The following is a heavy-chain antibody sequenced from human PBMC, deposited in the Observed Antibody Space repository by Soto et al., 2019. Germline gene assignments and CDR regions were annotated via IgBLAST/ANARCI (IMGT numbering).Heavy chain of an antibody. CDR1: GFIFSNFA. V-gene: IGHV3-23*01. CDR3: AKRISGWYYADY. Sequence: EVQLLESGGGLVQPGGSLRLSCAASGFIFSNFAMSWVRQAPGKGLEWVSAITGPGAGTYYADSVKGRFTISRDNSMNTRYLQMNSLRAEDTAVYYCAKRISGWYYADYWGQGILVTVSS. CDR2: ITGPGAGT. J-gene: IGHJ4*02. D-gene: IGHD6-19*01.